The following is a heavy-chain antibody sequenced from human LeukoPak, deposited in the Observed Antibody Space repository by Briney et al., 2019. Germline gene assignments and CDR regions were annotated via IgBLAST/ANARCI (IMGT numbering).Heavy chain of an antibody. CDR1: GDSISSGGHY. J-gene: IGHJ4*02. D-gene: IGHD1-26*01. V-gene: IGHV4-31*03. CDR3: ARDSSGKIDY. CDR2: IYYSGTT. Sequence: PSETLSLTCTVSGDSISSGGHYWSWIRQHPGKGLEWIGYIYYSGTTYYNPSLKSRITISVGMSKNQFSLKVSSVTAADTAVYYCARDSSGKIDYWGQGTLVTVSS.